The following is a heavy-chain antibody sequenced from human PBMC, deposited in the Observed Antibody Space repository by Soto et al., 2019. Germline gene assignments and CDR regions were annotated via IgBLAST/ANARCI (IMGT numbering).Heavy chain of an antibody. J-gene: IGHJ4*02. CDR3: VRVFDTYYFDL. D-gene: IGHD3-9*01. CDR1: GFTFSNAW. CDR2: IKSKTDGGTT. V-gene: IGHV3-15*07. Sequence: GGSLRLSCAASGFTFSNAWMNWVRQAPGKGLEWVGRIKSKTDGGTTDYAAPVKGRFTISRDDSKKTLYLQMNSLRAEDTAVYYCVRVFDTYYFDLWGQGNMVTVSS.